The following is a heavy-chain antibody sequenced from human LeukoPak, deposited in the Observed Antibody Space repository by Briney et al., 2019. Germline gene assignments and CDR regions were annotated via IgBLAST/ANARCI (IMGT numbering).Heavy chain of an antibody. Sequence: RSGGSLRLSCTASGFTFSSYWMSWVRQAPGKGLEWVSAISGSGDNTYYADSVKGRFTVSRDNSKNTLYVQMKSLRAEDTAVYYCAKDFVVVPGNVNYFDYWGQGTLVTVSS. CDR3: AKDFVVVPGNVNYFDY. CDR1: GFTFSSYW. V-gene: IGHV3-23*01. CDR2: ISGSGDNT. J-gene: IGHJ4*02. D-gene: IGHD2-21*02.